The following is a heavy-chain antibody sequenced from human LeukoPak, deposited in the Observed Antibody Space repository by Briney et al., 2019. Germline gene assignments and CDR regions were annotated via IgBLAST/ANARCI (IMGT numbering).Heavy chain of an antibody. D-gene: IGHD3-22*01. CDR1: GFTFSSYW. CDR3: AREGPSYYYDSSGYYT. J-gene: IGHJ5*02. Sequence: GGSLRLSCAASGFTFSSYWMHWVRQAPGKGLVWVSRINSDGSSTSYADSVKGRFTISRDNAKNTLYLQMNSLRAEDTAVYYCAREGPSYYYDSSGYYTWGQGTLVTVSS. CDR2: INSDGSST. V-gene: IGHV3-74*01.